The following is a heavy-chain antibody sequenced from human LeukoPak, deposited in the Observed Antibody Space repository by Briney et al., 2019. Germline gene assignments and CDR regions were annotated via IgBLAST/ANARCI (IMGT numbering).Heavy chain of an antibody. CDR2: ISSSSSYI. CDR1: GFTFSSYS. V-gene: IGHV3-21*04. D-gene: IGHD6-19*01. J-gene: IGHJ4*02. CDR3: ARAGSLAGRGYFDY. Sequence: KPGGSLRLSCAASGFTFSSYSMNWVRQAPGKGLEWVSSISSSSSYIYYADSVKGRFTISRDNAKDSLYLQMNSLRAEDTALYYCARAGSLAGRGYFDYWGQGTLVTVPS.